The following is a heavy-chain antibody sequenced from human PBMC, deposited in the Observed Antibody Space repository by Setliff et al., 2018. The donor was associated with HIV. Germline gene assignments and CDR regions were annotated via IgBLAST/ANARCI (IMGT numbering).Heavy chain of an antibody. CDR2: IYTNGAT. CDR1: GGPISSGPYF. D-gene: IGHD2-15*01. V-gene: IGHV4-61*09. Sequence: PSETLSLTCTVSGGPISSGPYFWSWIRQPAGKAVEWMGHIYTNGATKYNPSLKSRVTISRDTSKNQFSLKLTSVTAADTAVYYCARAKGYDYYMDVWGRGTTVTVSS. CDR3: ARAKGYDYYMDV. J-gene: IGHJ6*03.